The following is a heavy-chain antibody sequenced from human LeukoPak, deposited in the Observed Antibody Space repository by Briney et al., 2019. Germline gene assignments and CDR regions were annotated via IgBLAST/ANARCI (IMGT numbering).Heavy chain of an antibody. D-gene: IGHD3-10*01. Sequence: SETLSLTCTVSGGSITSSYWSWIRQSPGKGLEWIGYIHYTGSTNYNPSLKSRVTISVDTSKNQFSLKLSSVTAADTAVYYCARGHNTNTFMVRGVKTRYGMDVWGQGTTVTVSS. V-gene: IGHV4-59*12. CDR3: ARGHNTNTFMVRGVKTRYGMDV. CDR1: GGSITSSY. J-gene: IGHJ6*02. CDR2: IHYTGST.